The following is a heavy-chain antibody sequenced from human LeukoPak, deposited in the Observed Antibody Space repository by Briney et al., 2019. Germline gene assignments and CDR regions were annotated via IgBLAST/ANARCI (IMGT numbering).Heavy chain of an antibody. V-gene: IGHV4-39*01. D-gene: IGHD6-13*01. CDR3: ARVIAAAGNTFDP. Sequence: TSETLSLTCTVSGGSISSSSYYWGWIRQPPGKGLEWIGSIYYSGSTYYNPSLKSRVTISVDTSKNQFSLKLSSVTAADTAVYYCARVIAAAGNTFDPWGQGTLVTVSS. CDR2: IYYSGST. J-gene: IGHJ5*02. CDR1: GGSISSSSYY.